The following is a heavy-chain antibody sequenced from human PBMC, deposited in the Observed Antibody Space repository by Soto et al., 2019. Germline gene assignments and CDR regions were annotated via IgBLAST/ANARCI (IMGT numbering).Heavy chain of an antibody. Sequence: GGSLRLSCAASGFTFSSYWMHWVRQAPGKGLVWVSRINSDGSSTSYADSVKGRFTISRDNAKNTLYLQMNSLRAEDTAVYYCARSLGYCSSTSCSAYDYYYGMDVWGQGTTVTVSS. V-gene: IGHV3-74*01. CDR1: GFTFSSYW. CDR3: ARSLGYCSSTSCSAYDYYYGMDV. D-gene: IGHD2-2*01. CDR2: INSDGSST. J-gene: IGHJ6*02.